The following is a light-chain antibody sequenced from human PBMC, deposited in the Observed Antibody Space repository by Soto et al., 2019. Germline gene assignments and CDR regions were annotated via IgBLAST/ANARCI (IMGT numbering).Light chain of an antibody. J-gene: IGKJ2*01. Sequence: EIVMTQSPVTLSVSPGGRATLSCRASQSISDTLAWYQQKPGQAPRLLIHGASTRAPGFPARFSGSGSGTDFTLTISSLQSEDFAVYYCQQSRTFAQGTKLEIK. CDR2: GAS. CDR3: QQSRT. CDR1: QSISDT. V-gene: IGKV3-15*01.